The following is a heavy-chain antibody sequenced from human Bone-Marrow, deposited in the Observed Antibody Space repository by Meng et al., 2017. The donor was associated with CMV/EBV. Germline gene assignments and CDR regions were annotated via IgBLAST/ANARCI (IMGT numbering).Heavy chain of an antibody. V-gene: IGHV3-74*01. J-gene: IGHJ6*02. CDR2: INGDGSST. CDR1: GFPFISYW. Sequence: GESLKISCAVPGFPFISYWMHWVRQAPGKGLVWVSRINGDGSSTSYADSVKGRFTISRDNAKDTLYLQMNSLRAEDTAMYYCARVSDYHYYYGMDVWGQGTTVTVSS. CDR3: ARVSDYHYYYGMDV.